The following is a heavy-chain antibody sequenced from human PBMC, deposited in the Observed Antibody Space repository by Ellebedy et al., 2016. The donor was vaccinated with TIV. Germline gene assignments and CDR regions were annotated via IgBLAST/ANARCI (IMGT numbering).Heavy chain of an antibody. Sequence: SETLSLTXDVSGGSPGAAWWCWPPQSPWKLLQYLGQLNHRGTCSSYPSREIRLTISVDTSTTTVSLILTSVTAADTGVYYCARLAARPGSLYYYYFDLWGKGTTVSVSS. CDR1: GGSPGAAW. V-gene: IGHV4-34*01. CDR3: ARLAARPGSLYYYYFDL. J-gene: IGHJ6*03. CDR2: LNHRGTC. D-gene: IGHD6-6*01.